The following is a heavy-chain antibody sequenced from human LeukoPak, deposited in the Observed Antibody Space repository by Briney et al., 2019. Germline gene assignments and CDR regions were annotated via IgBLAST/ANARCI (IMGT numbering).Heavy chain of an antibody. V-gene: IGHV1-18*01. Sequence: ASVKVSCKASGYTFSNYGVTWVRQAPGQGLEWTGWISVYTGYTNYAQNFQGRVTMTTDTSTNTAYMELRSLTSDDTAVYFCARDGGYFDWPRPRPGKYYFDYWGQGTLVTVTS. CDR2: ISVYTGYT. CDR1: GYTFSNYG. CDR3: ARDGGYFDWPRPRPGKYYFDY. D-gene: IGHD3-9*01. J-gene: IGHJ4*02.